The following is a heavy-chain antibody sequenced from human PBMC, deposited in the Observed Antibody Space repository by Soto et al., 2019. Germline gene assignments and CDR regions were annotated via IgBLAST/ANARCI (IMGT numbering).Heavy chain of an antibody. CDR1: GDSISSSSYY. CDR2: LYYSGTT. CDR3: ARLKGAFFITTVNGVDP. D-gene: IGHD1-1*01. Sequence: PSETLSLTCTVSGDSISSSSYYWGWIRQPKGKGLEWIGDLYYSGTTHHTPSLKSRVTISIDTTKIQFSLHLRSVTSADTAVYFCARLKGAFFITTVNGVDPWGQGTLVTVSS. V-gene: IGHV4-39*01. J-gene: IGHJ5*02.